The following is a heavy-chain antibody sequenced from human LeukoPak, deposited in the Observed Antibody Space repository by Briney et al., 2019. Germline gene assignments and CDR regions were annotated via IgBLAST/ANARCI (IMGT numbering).Heavy chain of an antibody. V-gene: IGHV3-30*04. Sequence: GGSLRLSCVASGFTFISYAMHWVRQAPGKGLEWVAVISYDGSNKYYADSMKGRFTISRDNSKNTLYLQMNSLRAEDTAVYYCARSEYSGYSPLDYWGQGTLVTVSS. D-gene: IGHD5-12*01. CDR2: ISYDGSNK. J-gene: IGHJ4*02. CDR1: GFTFISYA. CDR3: ARSEYSGYSPLDY.